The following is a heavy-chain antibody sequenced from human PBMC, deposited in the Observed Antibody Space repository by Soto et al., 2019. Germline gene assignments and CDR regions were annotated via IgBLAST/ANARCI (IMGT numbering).Heavy chain of an antibody. Sequence: PSETLSLTYTVSGGSISSYYWSWIRQPPGKGLEWIGYIYYSGSTNYNPSLKSRVTISVDTSKNQFSLKLSSVTAADTAVYYCARHNYGSGSTYFDYWGQRTLVTVSS. J-gene: IGHJ4*02. CDR3: ARHNYGSGSTYFDY. CDR1: GGSISSYY. V-gene: IGHV4-59*08. D-gene: IGHD3-10*01. CDR2: IYYSGST.